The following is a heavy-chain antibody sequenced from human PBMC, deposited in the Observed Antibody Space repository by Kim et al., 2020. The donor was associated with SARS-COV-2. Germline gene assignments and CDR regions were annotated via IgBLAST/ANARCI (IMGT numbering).Heavy chain of an antibody. CDR3: YGKAPQEYYYYYGLDV. V-gene: IGHV3-23*01. D-gene: IGHD3-10*01. Sequence: WGSLRLSCATSGVTFATYGMNWVRQAPGQGLEWVAGISGSGQSTYYADSVEGRFTIFRDNSKNTVYLQMDSLTAAETAVYFCYGKAPQEYYYYYGLDVWGQGTSVSLS. CDR2: ISGSGQST. CDR1: GVTFATYG. J-gene: IGHJ6*02.